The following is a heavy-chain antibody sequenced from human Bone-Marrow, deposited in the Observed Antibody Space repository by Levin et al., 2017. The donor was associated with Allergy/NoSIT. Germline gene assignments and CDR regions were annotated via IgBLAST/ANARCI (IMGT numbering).Heavy chain of an antibody. CDR1: GYTFRGYY. D-gene: IGHD2/OR15-2a*01. V-gene: IGHV1-2*06. CDR3: AKDHDSTDFYYLDY. CDR2: INPNTGGT. J-gene: IGHJ4*02. Sequence: PVASVKVSCKTSGYTFRGYYIFWLRQAPGQRPEYMGRINPNTGGTDYAQKFQDRVTMTRDASINTAYMELTRLRSDDTAVYFCAKDHDSTDFYYLDYWGQGTLVTVSS.